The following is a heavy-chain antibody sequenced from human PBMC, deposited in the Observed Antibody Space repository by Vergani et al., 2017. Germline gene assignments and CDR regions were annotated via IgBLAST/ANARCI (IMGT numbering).Heavy chain of an antibody. CDR2: ISYDGTQN. CDR3: ATKSCGTPGCQIGYFRE. J-gene: IGHJ1*01. CDR1: GFTSSYYG. V-gene: IGHV3-30*03. D-gene: IGHD1-1*01. Sequence: QVHLVESGGGVVQPGRSLRLSCVVSGFTSSYYGMHWVRQAPGKGLEWVAVISYDGTQNYYADSVKGRFTSSRDNSKSTLYLQMNSLRTEDTAVYYCATKSCGTPGCQIGYFREWGQGTLVTVSS.